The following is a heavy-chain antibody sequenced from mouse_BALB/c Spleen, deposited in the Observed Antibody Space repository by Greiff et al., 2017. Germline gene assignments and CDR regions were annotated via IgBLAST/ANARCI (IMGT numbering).Heavy chain of an antibody. Sequence: QLKESGPGLVAPSQSLSITCTVSGFSLTGYGVNWVRQPPGKGLEWLGMIWGDGSTDYNSALKSRLSISKDNSKSQVFLKMNSLQTDDTARYYCARTYYYGSSDWYFDVWGAGTTVTVSS. CDR1: GFSLTGYG. CDR2: IWGDGST. J-gene: IGHJ1*01. V-gene: IGHV2-6-7*01. CDR3: ARTYYYGSSDWYFDV. D-gene: IGHD1-1*01.